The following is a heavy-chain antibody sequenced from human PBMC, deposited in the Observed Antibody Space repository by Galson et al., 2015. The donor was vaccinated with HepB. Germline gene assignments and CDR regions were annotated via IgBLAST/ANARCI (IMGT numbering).Heavy chain of an antibody. CDR3: AKGYGLFDS. V-gene: IGHV3-23*03. Sequence: SLRLSCAASGFAFDSHGMTWVRQAPGRGLDWISGITGKGNSRFYADSVKGRFTVSKDNSNNMLYLQMNSLRAEDAGLYFCAKGYGLFDSWGKGILVTVSS. D-gene: IGHD5-18*01. CDR2: ITGKGNSR. J-gene: IGHJ5*01. CDR1: GFAFDSHG.